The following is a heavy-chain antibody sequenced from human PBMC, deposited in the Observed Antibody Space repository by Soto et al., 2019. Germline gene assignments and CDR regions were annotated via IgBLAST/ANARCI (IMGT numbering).Heavy chain of an antibody. CDR2: IYYSGTT. CDR3: AGFFGCKYGRVDP. D-gene: IGHD3-3*01. J-gene: IGHJ5*02. Sequence: SETLSLTCTVSGGSISVINYYWDWIRQPPGKDLEWIGTIYYSGTTYYNPSLKSRVTISVDTSKNQFSLKLRSVTAADTAIYYCAGFFGCKYGRVDPWGRGTQVTVSS. V-gene: IGHV4-39*07. CDR1: GGSISVINYY.